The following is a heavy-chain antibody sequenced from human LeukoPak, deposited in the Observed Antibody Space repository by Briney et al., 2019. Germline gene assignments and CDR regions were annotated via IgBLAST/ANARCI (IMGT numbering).Heavy chain of an antibody. Sequence: GGSLRLSCAASGFTFSSYGMHWVRQAPSKGLEWVAVIWYDGSNKYYADSVKGRFTISRDNSKDTLDLQMNSLRSEDTAVYYWARDASRGGSHWGQGTQVSVSS. CDR3: ARDASRGGSH. V-gene: IGHV3-33*01. CDR1: GFTFSSYG. D-gene: IGHD3-16*01. J-gene: IGHJ4*02. CDR2: IWYDGSNK.